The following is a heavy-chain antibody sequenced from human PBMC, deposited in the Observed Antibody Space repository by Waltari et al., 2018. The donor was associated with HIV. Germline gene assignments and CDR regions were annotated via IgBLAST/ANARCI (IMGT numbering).Heavy chain of an antibody. CDR1: AYPFIAYG. J-gene: IGHJ6*02. V-gene: IGHV1-18*01. D-gene: IGHD1-7*01. Sequence: QVQLEQSGAEVKKPGASVKVSCKASAYPFIAYGISWVRQAPGQGLEWMGWISTYNGHANYAQNFQGRVTMTTDTSTRTAYMELWSLRSDDTAVYYCARDITGATFADGMDVWGQGTTVIVSS. CDR3: ARDITGATFADGMDV. CDR2: ISTYNGHA.